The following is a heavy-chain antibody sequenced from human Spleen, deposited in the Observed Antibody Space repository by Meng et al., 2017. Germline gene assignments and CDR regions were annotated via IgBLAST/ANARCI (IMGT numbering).Heavy chain of an antibody. CDR2: IKQDGSEK. CDR1: GFTFSSYW. CDR3: ARGCFSINCYTGENFGDSFDI. J-gene: IGHJ3*02. D-gene: IGHD2-2*01. V-gene: IGHV3-7*01. Sequence: GESLKISCAASGFTFSSYWMSWVRQAPGKGLEWVANIKQDGSEKYYVDSVKGRFTISRDNSKNTLFLQMGSLRAEDMAVYYCARGCFSINCYTGENFGDSFDIWGQGIMVTVSS.